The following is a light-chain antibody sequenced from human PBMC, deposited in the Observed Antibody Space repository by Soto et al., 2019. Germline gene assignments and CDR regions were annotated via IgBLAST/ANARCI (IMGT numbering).Light chain of an antibody. J-gene: IGKJ1*01. CDR2: DAS. CDR3: QQRSDWPWT. Sequence: EIVLTQSPGTLSLSPGERATLSCRASQSVSSNYLAWYQRRPGQAPRLLIYDASSRATGVPDRFSGSGSGTDFTLTISRLEPEDFAVYYCQQRSDWPWTFGQGTKVDIK. CDR1: QSVSSNY. V-gene: IGKV3D-20*02.